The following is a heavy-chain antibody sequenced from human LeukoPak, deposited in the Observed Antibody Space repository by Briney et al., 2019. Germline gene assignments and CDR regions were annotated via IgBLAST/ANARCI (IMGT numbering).Heavy chain of an antibody. CDR2: ISSSSSYI. CDR1: GFTFSSYS. V-gene: IGHV3-21*01. D-gene: IGHD3-16*01. J-gene: IGHJ6*02. Sequence: GGSLRLSCAASGFTFSSYSMSWVRQAPGKGLEWVSSISSSSSYIYYADSVKGRFTISRDNAKNSLYLQMNSLRAEDTAVYYCARDWGYYYYYGMDVWGQGTTVTVSS. CDR3: ARDWGYYYYYGMDV.